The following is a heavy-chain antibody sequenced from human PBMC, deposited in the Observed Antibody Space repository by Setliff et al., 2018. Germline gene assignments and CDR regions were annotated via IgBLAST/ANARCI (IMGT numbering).Heavy chain of an antibody. V-gene: IGHV4-59*01. CDR1: GGSISSYY. CDR2: IYYSGST. CDR3: ARVSMYYNFWSGYYGERGEYFDY. Sequence: EPLSLTCTVSGGSISSYYWSWIRQPPGKGLEWIGYIYYSGSTNYNPSLKSRVTISVDTSKNQFSLKLSSVTAADTAVYYCARVSMYYNFWSGYYGERGEYFDYWGQGTLVTVSS. J-gene: IGHJ4*02. D-gene: IGHD3-3*01.